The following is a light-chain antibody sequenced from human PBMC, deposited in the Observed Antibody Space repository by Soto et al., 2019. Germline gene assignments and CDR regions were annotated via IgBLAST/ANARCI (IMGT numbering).Light chain of an antibody. CDR1: ENLSSMY. CDR3: QQFGISPPYT. J-gene: IGKJ2*01. V-gene: IGKV3-20*01. Sequence: EIVLTQSPGTLSLSPGERATLSCRSSENLSSMYLAWYQKKPGQPPRLLIYEDFTRAAGVPDRFSGSGSGADFALTISRLEPEDVAVYYCQQFGISPPYTFGQGTRLAIK. CDR2: EDF.